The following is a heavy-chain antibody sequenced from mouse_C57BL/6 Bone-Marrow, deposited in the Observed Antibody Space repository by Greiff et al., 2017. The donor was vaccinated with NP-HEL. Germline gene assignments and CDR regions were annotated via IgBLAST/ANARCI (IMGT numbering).Heavy chain of an antibody. D-gene: IGHD2-2*01. CDR3: ARHGYPAWFAY. CDR2: ISNGGGST. J-gene: IGHJ3*01. Sequence: EVQRVESGGGLVQPGGSLKLSCAASGFTFSDYYMYWVRQTPEKRLEWVAYISNGGGSTYYPDTVQGRFTISRDNAKNTLYLQMSRLKSEDTAMYYCARHGYPAWFAYWGQGTLVTVSA. V-gene: IGHV5-12*01. CDR1: GFTFSDYY.